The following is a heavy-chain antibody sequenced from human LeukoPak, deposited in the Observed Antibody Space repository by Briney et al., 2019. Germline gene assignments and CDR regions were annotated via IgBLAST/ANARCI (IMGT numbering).Heavy chain of an antibody. D-gene: IGHD2-15*01. CDR1: GGSISSSSYY. V-gene: IGHV4-39*07. CDR3: ARSLGYCSGGSCYPDAFDI. Sequence: SETLSLTCTVSGGSISSSSYYWGWIRHPPGKGLDWIGSTYYSGSNNYNTSLKSRVTISVDTSKNQFSLKLSSVTAADTAVYYCARSLGYCSGGSCYPDAFDIWGQGTMVTVSS. J-gene: IGHJ3*02. CDR2: TYYSGSN.